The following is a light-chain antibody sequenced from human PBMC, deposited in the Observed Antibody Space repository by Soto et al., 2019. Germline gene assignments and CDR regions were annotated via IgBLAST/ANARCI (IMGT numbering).Light chain of an antibody. CDR3: QEYENTPGT. Sequence: DNVLTQSPCTLSLSPGERATLSFRASQSLSINYVAWYQQRPGQAPRLLIYAASSRAAGIPDRFSGSGSGTDFTLDISRLEPEDFAVYYCQEYENTPGTFGRGTRLENK. CDR1: QSLSINY. J-gene: IGKJ5*01. V-gene: IGKV3-20*01. CDR2: AAS.